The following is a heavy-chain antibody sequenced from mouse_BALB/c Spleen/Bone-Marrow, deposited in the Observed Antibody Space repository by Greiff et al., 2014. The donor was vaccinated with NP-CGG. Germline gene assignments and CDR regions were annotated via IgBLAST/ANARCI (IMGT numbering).Heavy chain of an antibody. CDR2: ISNGGGST. CDR3: ARQGYDVAMDY. Sequence: DVQLVESGGGLVQPGGSLKLSCATSGFTFSDYYMFWVRQTPEKRLEWVAYISNGGGSTYYPDTVKGRFTISRDNAKNTLYLQMSRLKSEDTAMYYCARQGYDVAMDYWGQGTSVAVSS. D-gene: IGHD2-14*01. V-gene: IGHV5-12*02. J-gene: IGHJ4*01. CDR1: GFTFSDYY.